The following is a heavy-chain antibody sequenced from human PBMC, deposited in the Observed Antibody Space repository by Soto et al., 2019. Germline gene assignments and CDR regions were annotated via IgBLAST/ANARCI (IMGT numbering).Heavy chain of an antibody. CDR2: INHSGST. CDR1: GGSFSGYY. V-gene: IGHV4-34*01. CDR3: ARVKSYYYDSSGADD. J-gene: IGHJ1*01. D-gene: IGHD3-22*01. Sequence: SETLSLTCAVYGGSFSGYYWSWIRQPPGKGLEWIGEINHSGSTNYNPSLKSRVTISVDTSKNQFSLKLSSVTAADTAVYYCARVKSYYYDSSGADDWGQGTLVTVSS.